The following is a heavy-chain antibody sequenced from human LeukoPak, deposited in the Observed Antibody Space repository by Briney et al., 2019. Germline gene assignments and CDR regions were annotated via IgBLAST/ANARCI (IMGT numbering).Heavy chain of an antibody. J-gene: IGHJ6*03. CDR2: IIPIFGTA. D-gene: IGHD5-18*01. CDR3: ARVRRPAMVTSYYYYMDV. CDR1: GYTFTDYY. V-gene: IGHV1-69*13. Sequence: SVKVSCKASGYTFTDYYIHWVRQAPGQGLEWMGGIIPIFGTANYAQKFQGRVTITADESTSTAYMELSSLRSEDTAVYYCARVRRPAMVTSYYYYMDVWGKGTTVTVSS.